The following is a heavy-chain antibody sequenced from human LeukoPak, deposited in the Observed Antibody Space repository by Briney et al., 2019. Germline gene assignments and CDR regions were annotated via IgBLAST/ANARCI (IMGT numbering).Heavy chain of an antibody. D-gene: IGHD2-15*01. CDR3: ARQGYCSGGSCYRDY. J-gene: IGHJ4*02. Sequence: ASVKVSCKASGYTFTGYYMHWVRQAPGQGLEWMGWINPNSGGTNYAQKFQGRVTITADESTSTAYMELSSLRSEDTAVYYCARQGYCSGGSCYRDYWGQGTLVTVSS. CDR1: GYTFTGYY. CDR2: INPNSGGT. V-gene: IGHV1-2*02.